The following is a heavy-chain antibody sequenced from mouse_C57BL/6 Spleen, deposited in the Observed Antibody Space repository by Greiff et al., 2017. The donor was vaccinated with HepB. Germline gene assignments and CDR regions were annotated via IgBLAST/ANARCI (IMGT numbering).Heavy chain of an antibody. J-gene: IGHJ4*01. Sequence: QVHVKQPGAELVKPGASVKMSCKASGYTFTSYWITWVKQRPGQGLEWIGDIYPGSGSTNYNEKFKSKATLTVDASSSTAYMQLSSLTSEDSAVYYCARLQMAMDYWGQGTSVTVSS. V-gene: IGHV1-55*01. CDR2: IYPGSGST. CDR3: ARLQMAMDY. CDR1: GYTFTSYW.